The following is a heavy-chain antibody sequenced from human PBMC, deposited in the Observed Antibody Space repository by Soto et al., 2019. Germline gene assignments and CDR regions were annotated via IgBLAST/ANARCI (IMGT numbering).Heavy chain of an antibody. CDR1: GFTFNNYA. V-gene: IGHV3-23*01. Sequence: GGSLRLSCTASGFTFNNYAMTWARQAPGKGLAWVSGISASGETTYYADSVKGRFTISIDNSKNTLYLQMNSLRAEDTAVYYCASRTVGVFMDXWGQGATVTVS. CDR3: ASRTVGVFMDX. D-gene: IGHD3-10*01. CDR2: ISASGETT. J-gene: IGHJ6*02.